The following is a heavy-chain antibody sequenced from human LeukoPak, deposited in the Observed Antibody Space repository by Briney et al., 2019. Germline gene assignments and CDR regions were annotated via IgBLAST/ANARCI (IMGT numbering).Heavy chain of an antibody. D-gene: IGHD3-10*01. Sequence: GGSLRLSCAASGFTFSSYSMNWVRQAPGKGLERVSYISSSGSTIYYADSVKGRFTISRDNAKNSLYLQMNSLRAEDTAVYYCARGLWFGELSGYYYYYYGMDVWGQGTTVTVSS. CDR3: ARGLWFGELSGYYYYYYGMDV. CDR2: ISSSGSTI. CDR1: GFTFSSYS. V-gene: IGHV3-48*04. J-gene: IGHJ6*02.